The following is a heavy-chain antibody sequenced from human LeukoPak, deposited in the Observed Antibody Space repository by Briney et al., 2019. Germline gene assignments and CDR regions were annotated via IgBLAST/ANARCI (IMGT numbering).Heavy chain of an antibody. CDR2: IYYSGST. Sequence: SETLSLTCTVSGGSISSSSYYWGWIRQPPGKGLEWLGSIYYSGSTHYNPSLKSRVTISVDTSKNQFSLKLSSVTAADTAVYYCARNSLRFLECNDYWGQGTLVTVSS. CDR3: ARNSLRFLECNDY. CDR1: GGSISSSSYY. D-gene: IGHD3-3*01. V-gene: IGHV4-39*01. J-gene: IGHJ4*02.